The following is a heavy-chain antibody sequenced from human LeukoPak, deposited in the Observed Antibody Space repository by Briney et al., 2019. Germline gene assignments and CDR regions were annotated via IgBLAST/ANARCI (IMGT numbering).Heavy chain of an antibody. CDR2: IYPGDSDT. CDR3: ARRVDSYWFFDY. CDR1: GYSFTNYW. D-gene: IGHD1-26*01. J-gene: IGHJ4*02. Sequence: GESLKISCKGSGYSFTNYWIGWVRQMPGKGLEWMGIIYPGDSDTRYIPSFQGQVSISADRSTSTAYLQWSSLRASDTAMYYCARRVDSYWFFDYWGQGTLVTVSS. V-gene: IGHV5-51*01.